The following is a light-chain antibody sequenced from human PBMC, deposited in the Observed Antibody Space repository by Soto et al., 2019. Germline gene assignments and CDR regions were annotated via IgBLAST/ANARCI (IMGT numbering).Light chain of an antibody. J-gene: IGKJ1*01. CDR2: AVS. CDR3: QQSYTTPSWT. Sequence: DIQLIQSPSSLSASVGDRVTITCHTSQRVSSSLNWYQQKPGKAPKLLIKAVSTLHSGVPSRFSGSGSETDFTLTISSLQPEDSGTDYCQQSYTTPSWTFGQGTKVEI. CDR1: QRVSSS. V-gene: IGKV1-39*01.